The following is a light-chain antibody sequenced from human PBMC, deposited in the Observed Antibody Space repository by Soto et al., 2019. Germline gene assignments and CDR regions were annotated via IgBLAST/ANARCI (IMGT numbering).Light chain of an antibody. J-gene: IGLJ1*01. CDR1: SSDVGAYHS. V-gene: IGLV2-14*01. CDR3: SSYTSGSSHYV. Sequence: QSVLTQPASVSGSPGQSITISCTGTSSDVGAYHSVSWYQHHPGKAPKLIIYGVTNRPSGVSNRFSGSKSGNTASLTISGLQAEDDADYHCSSYTSGSSHYVFGTGTKVT. CDR2: GVT.